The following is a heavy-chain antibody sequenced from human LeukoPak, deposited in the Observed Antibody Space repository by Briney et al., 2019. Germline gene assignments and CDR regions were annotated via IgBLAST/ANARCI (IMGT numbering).Heavy chain of an antibody. J-gene: IGHJ6*02. CDR3: TAPKLVLYGLDV. CDR2: ISDSGGST. D-gene: IGHD1-1*01. Sequence: PGGSLRLSCAASGFTFNNFAMNWVRQAPGKGLEWVSAISDSGGSTYYADSVRGRFTISRDNSKNTLYLQMSSLRAEDTAVYYCTAPKLVLYGLDVWGQGTTVIVSS. CDR1: GFTFNNFA. V-gene: IGHV3-23*01.